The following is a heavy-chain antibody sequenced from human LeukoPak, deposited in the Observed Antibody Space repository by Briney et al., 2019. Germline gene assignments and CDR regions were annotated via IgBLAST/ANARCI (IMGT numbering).Heavy chain of an antibody. J-gene: IGHJ3*02. CDR2: IYYSGST. V-gene: IGHV4-59*12. CDR3: ARDSPTKSELELDYAFDI. Sequence: SETLSLTSTVSGGSITYYYWSWIRQPPGKGLEWIGYIYYSGSTNYNPSLKSRVTMSVDTSKNQFSLKLSSVTAADTAVYYCARDSPTKSELELDYAFDIWGQGTMVTVSS. D-gene: IGHD1-7*01. CDR1: GGSITYYY.